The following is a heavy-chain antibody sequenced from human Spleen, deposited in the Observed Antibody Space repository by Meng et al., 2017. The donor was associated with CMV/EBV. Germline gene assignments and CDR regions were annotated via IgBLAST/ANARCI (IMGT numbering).Heavy chain of an antibody. V-gene: IGHV4-34*01. Sequence: GSLRLSCGIYGGSLSGYYWSWIRQTPGKGLEWIGEIRHSGDITNYNPSLKSRVTISIDTSKKQFSLKLSAVTAADTAVYYCARNPVTNRRGSHFDQWGQGTLVTVSS. J-gene: IGHJ4*02. CDR1: GGSLSGYY. CDR3: ARNPVTNRRGSHFDQ. D-gene: IGHD4-17*01. CDR2: IRHSGDIT.